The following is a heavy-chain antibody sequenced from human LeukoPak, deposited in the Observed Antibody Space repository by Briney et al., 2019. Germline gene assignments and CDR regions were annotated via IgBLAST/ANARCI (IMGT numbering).Heavy chain of an antibody. D-gene: IGHD3-10*02. CDR1: GFTFSSYE. CDR2: ISSSGSTI. V-gene: IGHV3-48*03. CDR3: AELGITMIGGV. Sequence: GGSLRLSCAASGFTFSSYEMNWVRQASGKGLEWVSYISSSGSTIYYADSVKGRFTISRDNAKDSLYLQMNSLRAEDTAVYYCAELGITMIGGVWGKGTTVTISS. J-gene: IGHJ6*04.